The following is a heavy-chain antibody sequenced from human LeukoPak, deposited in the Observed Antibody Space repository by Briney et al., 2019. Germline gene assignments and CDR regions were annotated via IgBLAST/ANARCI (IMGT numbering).Heavy chain of an antibody. CDR3: AIEGNAPYYYYGMDV. Sequence: PSETLSLTCTVSGGSISSYYWSWIRQPPGKGLEWIGYIYYSGSTNYNPSLKSRVTISVDTSKNQFSLKLSSVTAADTAVYYCAIEGNAPYYYYGMDVWGQGTTVTVSS. J-gene: IGHJ6*02. CDR2: IYYSGST. V-gene: IGHV4-59*12. CDR1: GGSISSYY.